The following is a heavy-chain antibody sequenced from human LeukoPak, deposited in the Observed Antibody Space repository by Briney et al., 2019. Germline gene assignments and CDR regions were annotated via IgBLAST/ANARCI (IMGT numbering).Heavy chain of an antibody. Sequence: GGSLRLSCAASGFTFSTYAMSWVRQAPGKGLEWVSSIRGTGGTTYYAESVKGRFTISRDNSKNTLYLQMNSLRAEDTAVYYCARGADTGYSSDSWGQGTLVTVSS. V-gene: IGHV3-23*01. D-gene: IGHD6-19*01. CDR2: IRGTGGTT. CDR3: ARGADTGYSSDS. J-gene: IGHJ5*02. CDR1: GFTFSTYA.